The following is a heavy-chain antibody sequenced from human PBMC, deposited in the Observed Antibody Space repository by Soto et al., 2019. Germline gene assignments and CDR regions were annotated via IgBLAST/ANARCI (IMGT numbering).Heavy chain of an antibody. D-gene: IGHD1-1*01. J-gene: IGHJ6*02. CDR3: ARERTGTTSMDV. V-gene: IGHV4-31*03. CDR1: GGSISSGGYY. Sequence: SETLSLTCTVSGGSISSGGYYWSWIRQHPGKGLEWIGYIYYSGRTYYNPSLKSRVTISVDTSKNQFSLKLTSVTAADTAVYYCARERTGTTSMDVWGQGTTVTVSS. CDR2: IYYSGRT.